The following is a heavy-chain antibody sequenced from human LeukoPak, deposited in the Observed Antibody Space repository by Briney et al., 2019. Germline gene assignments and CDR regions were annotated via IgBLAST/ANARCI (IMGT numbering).Heavy chain of an antibody. V-gene: IGHV3-48*04. CDR3: AREGANYDIVVPFDY. CDR1: GFTFSSYS. J-gene: IGHJ4*02. D-gene: IGHD3-22*01. CDR2: ISSSSSTI. Sequence: GGSLRLSCAASGFTFSSYSMNWVRQAPGKGLEWVSYISSSSSTIYYADSVKGRFTISRDNAKNSLYLQMNSLRAEDTAVYYCAREGANYDIVVPFDYWGQGTLVTVSS.